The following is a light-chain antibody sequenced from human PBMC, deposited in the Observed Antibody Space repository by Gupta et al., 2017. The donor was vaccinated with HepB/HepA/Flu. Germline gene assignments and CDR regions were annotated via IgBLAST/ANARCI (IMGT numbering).Light chain of an antibody. CDR1: KLCNKY. Sequence: SYDLIQPLSGSVSPGQTATITCGGAKLCNKYASWYQQKPGHSPVLVIYQDDKRPSGIPERFSASNSGNTATLTISGTQALDEADYYCQAWDSSTEVVFGGGTKLTVL. CDR2: QDD. J-gene: IGLJ2*01. V-gene: IGLV3-1*01. CDR3: QAWDSSTEVV.